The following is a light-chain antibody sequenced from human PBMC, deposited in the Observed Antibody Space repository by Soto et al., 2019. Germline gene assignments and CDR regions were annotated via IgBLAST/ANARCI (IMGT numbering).Light chain of an antibody. Sequence: ILMTQPPATVSMSPEQRATLSGRASQSVSSDLAWYHQKPGQAPRLLIYGASTRATGIPARFSGSGSGTQFTLTINILQSEDFAVYYCQQYNNWPRAFGQGTKVDIK. V-gene: IGKV3-15*01. J-gene: IGKJ1*01. CDR2: GAS. CDR1: QSVSSD. CDR3: QQYNNWPRA.